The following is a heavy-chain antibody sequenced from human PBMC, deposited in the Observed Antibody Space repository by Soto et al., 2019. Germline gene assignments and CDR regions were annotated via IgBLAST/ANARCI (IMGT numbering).Heavy chain of an antibody. CDR1: GGSISSGDYY. Sequence: SETLSLTCTVSGGSISSGDYYWSWIRQPPGKGLEWIGYIYYSGSTYYNPSLKSRVTISVDTSKNQFSLKLSSVTAADTAVYYCARGGSRYWFDYWGQGTLVTVSS. D-gene: IGHD6-13*01. J-gene: IGHJ4*02. CDR2: IYYSGST. CDR3: ARGGSRYWFDY. V-gene: IGHV4-30-4*01.